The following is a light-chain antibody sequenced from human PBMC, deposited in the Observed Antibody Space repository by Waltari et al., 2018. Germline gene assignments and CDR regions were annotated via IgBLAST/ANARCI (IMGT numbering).Light chain of an antibody. J-gene: IGLJ2*01. CDR1: NIGRKR. V-gene: IGLV3-21*04. Sequence: SYVLTQPPSVSVAPGRTATITCGGNNIGRKRVHWYQQTPGQAPVLVISYDADRPSGIPERFSGSNSGNTATLTISRVEAGDEADYYCQVWDSSSEHRVFGGGTKLTVL. CDR2: YDA. CDR3: QVWDSSSEHRV.